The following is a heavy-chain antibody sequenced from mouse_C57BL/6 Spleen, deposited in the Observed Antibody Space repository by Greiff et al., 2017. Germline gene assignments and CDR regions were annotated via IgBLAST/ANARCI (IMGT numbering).Heavy chain of an antibody. CDR3: ARDDLYYFDY. Sequence: VHLVESGAELARPGASVKLSCKASGYTFTSYGISWVKQRTGQGLEWIGEIYPRSGNTYYNEKFKGKATLTADKSSSTAYLELRSLTSEDSAVYFCARDDLYYFDYWGQGTTLTVSS. V-gene: IGHV1-81*01. CDR1: GYTFTSYG. J-gene: IGHJ2*01. D-gene: IGHD2-3*01. CDR2: IYPRSGNT.